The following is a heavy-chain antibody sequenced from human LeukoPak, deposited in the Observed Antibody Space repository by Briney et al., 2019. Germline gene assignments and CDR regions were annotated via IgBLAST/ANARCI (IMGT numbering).Heavy chain of an antibody. CDR2: ISGSGGST. J-gene: IGHJ4*02. CDR3: AKGTTYYDFWSGYPRDY. Sequence: GRSLRLSCAASGFTFSSYAMSWVRQAPGKGLEWVSAISGSGGSTYYADSVKGRFTISRDNSKNTLYLQMNSLRAEDTAVYYCAKGTTYYDFWSGYPRDYWGQGTLVTVSS. D-gene: IGHD3-3*01. CDR1: GFTFSSYA. V-gene: IGHV3-23*01.